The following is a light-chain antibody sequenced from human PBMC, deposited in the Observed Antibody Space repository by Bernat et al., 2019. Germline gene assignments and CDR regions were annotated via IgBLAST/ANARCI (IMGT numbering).Light chain of an antibody. CDR3: QQYNTYSET. CDR1: QNIDKW. V-gene: IGKV1-5*03. CDR2: KAS. Sequence: DVQMTQSPPTLSASVGDRVTIACRASQNIDKWLAWYQQKPGKAPKLLIYKASSLERGVPSRFSGSGSGTEFTPTISSLEPDDFATYYCQQYNTYSETFGPGTKVEIK. J-gene: IGKJ1*01.